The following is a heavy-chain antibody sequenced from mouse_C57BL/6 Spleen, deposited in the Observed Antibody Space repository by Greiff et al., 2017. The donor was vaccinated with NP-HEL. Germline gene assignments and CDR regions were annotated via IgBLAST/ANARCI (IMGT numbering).Heavy chain of an antibody. Sequence: VQLQQSGAELVKPGASVKLSCKASGYTFTSYWMHWVKQRPGQGLEWIGMIHPNSGSTNYNEKFKSKATLTVDKSSSTAYMQLSSLTSEDSAVYYCARDYDYDVSFAYWGQGTLVTVSA. D-gene: IGHD2-4*01. J-gene: IGHJ3*01. CDR3: ARDYDYDVSFAY. CDR1: GYTFTSYW. V-gene: IGHV1-64*01. CDR2: IHPNSGST.